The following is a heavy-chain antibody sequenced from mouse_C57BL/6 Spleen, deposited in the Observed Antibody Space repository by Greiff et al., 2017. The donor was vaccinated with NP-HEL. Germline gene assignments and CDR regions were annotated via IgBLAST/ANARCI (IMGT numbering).Heavy chain of an antibody. CDR2: IYPGDGDT. Sequence: VQLQQSGPELVKPGASVKISCKASGYAFSSSWMNWVKQRPGKGLEWIGRIYPGDGDTNYNGKFKGKATLTADKSSSTAYMQLRSLTSEDSAVYFCARLLGLAYWGQGTLVTVSA. D-gene: IGHD4-1*01. CDR1: GYAFSSSW. J-gene: IGHJ3*01. V-gene: IGHV1-82*01. CDR3: ARLLGLAY.